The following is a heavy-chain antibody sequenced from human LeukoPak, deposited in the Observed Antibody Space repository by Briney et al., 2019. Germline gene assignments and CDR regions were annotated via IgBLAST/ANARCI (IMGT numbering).Heavy chain of an antibody. V-gene: IGHV1-2*02. Sequence: ASVKVSCKASGYTFTGYYMHWVRQAPGQGLEWMGWINPNSGGTNYAQKFQGRVTMTRDTSISTAYMELSRLRSEDTAVYYCARPHYYGSLRFDPWGQGTLVTVSS. CDR1: GYTFTGYY. D-gene: IGHD3-10*01. CDR2: INPNSGGT. CDR3: ARPHYYGSLRFDP. J-gene: IGHJ5*02.